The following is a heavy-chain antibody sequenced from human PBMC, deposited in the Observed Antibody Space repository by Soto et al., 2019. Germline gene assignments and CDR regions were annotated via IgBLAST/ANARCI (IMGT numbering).Heavy chain of an antibody. CDR1: GDSISRDYY. D-gene: IGHD6-6*01. V-gene: IGHV4-38-2*01. CDR3: ARYSASFNWFDP. CDR2: AYPSGST. J-gene: IGHJ5*02. Sequence: PSETLSLTCPDSGDSISRDYYWAWIRQSPGKGLEWIGSAYPSGSTYYNPSVKSRVTMSLDMAQNQFSLTLTSVTAADTAIYYCARYSASFNWFDPWGQGTLVTVSS.